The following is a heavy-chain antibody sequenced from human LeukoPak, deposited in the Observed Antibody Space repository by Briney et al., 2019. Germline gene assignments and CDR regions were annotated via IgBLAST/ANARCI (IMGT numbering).Heavy chain of an antibody. CDR1: GGSISSSSYY. J-gene: IGHJ4*02. CDR3: AIIAAAGTEHDY. D-gene: IGHD6-13*01. CDR2: ISYSGST. Sequence: SETLSLTCTVSGGSISSSSYYWGWVRQPPGKGLEWIGSISYSGSTYYNPSLKSRVTISVDTSKNQFSLKLSSVTAADTAVYYCAIIAAAGTEHDYWGQGTLVTASS. V-gene: IGHV4-39*07.